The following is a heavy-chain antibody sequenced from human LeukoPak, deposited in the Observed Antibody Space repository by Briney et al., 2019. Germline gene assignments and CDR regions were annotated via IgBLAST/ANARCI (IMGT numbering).Heavy chain of an antibody. CDR3: ARAWVGAKNWFDP. Sequence: PGGSLRLSCAASGFTFSSYSMNCVPQAPGKGLEWVSSISSSSRILYYADSLKGRFTISRDNAKNSLFLQMHSLRAEDTAVYYCARAWVGAKNWFDPWGQGTLVTVSS. D-gene: IGHD2-15*01. J-gene: IGHJ5*02. V-gene: IGHV3-21*01. CDR2: ISSSSRIL. CDR1: GFTFSSYS.